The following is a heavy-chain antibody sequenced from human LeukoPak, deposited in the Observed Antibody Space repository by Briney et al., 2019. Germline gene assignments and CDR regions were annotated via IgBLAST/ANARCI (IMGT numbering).Heavy chain of an antibody. CDR3: ARDWIQLWFLHTGDAFDI. Sequence: ASVKVSCKASGYTFTSYGISWVRQAPGQGLEWMGWISAYNGNTNYAQKLQGRVTMTTDTSTSTAYMELRSLRSDDTAVYYCARDWIQLWFLHTGDAFDIWGQGTMVTVSS. V-gene: IGHV1-18*01. CDR1: GYTFTSYG. D-gene: IGHD5-18*01. CDR2: ISAYNGNT. J-gene: IGHJ3*02.